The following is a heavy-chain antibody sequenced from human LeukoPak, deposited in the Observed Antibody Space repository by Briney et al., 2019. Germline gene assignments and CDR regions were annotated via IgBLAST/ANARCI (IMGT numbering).Heavy chain of an antibody. CDR3: ARARGNTYGYFEY. D-gene: IGHD5-18*01. CDR2: INGDASST. J-gene: IGHJ4*02. Sequence: GGSLRLSCAASGLTLSGYWMHWVRQAPGKGLVWVSRINGDASSTSYADSVKGRFTISRVNAKSTLYLQMNSLRVEDTAVYYCARARGNTYGYFEYWGQGTLVTVSS. CDR1: GLTLSGYW. V-gene: IGHV3-74*01.